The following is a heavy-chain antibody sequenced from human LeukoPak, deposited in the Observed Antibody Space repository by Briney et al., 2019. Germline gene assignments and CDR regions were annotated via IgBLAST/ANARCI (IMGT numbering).Heavy chain of an antibody. CDR1: GFTFSDYS. Sequence: GGSLRLSCAASGFTFSDYSMNWVRQAPGKGLEWVSYISSSSSTIFYAASKKGRFTISRDNAKNSLYPQMDSLRAEDTAVYYCASRVGALEYWGQGTLVTVSS. V-gene: IGHV3-48*01. CDR3: ASRVGALEY. J-gene: IGHJ4*02. D-gene: IGHD1-26*01. CDR2: ISSSSSTI.